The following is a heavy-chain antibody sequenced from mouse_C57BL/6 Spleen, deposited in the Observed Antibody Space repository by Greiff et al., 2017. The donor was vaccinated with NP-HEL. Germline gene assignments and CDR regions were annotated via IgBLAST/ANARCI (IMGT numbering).Heavy chain of an antibody. J-gene: IGHJ2*01. Sequence: VQLQQSVAELVRPGASVKLSCTASGFHIKNTYMHWVKQRPEQGLEWIGRIDPANGNPKYAPKFQGKATITADTSSNTAYLQRSSLTSEDTAIYYCAREGQLRLRTLDYWGQGTTLTVSS. CDR3: AREGQLRLRTLDY. CDR1: GFHIKNTY. D-gene: IGHD3-2*02. CDR2: IDPANGNP. V-gene: IGHV14-3*01.